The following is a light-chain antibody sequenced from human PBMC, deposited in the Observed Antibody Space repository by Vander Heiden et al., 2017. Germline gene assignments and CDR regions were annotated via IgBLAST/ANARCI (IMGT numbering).Light chain of an antibody. CDR3: QVWDSSSDHVV. V-gene: IGLV3-21*02. J-gene: IGLJ2*01. CDR2: DDS. CDR1: NIGSTR. Sequence: SYVLTQPPSVSVAPGQPARITCGGNNIGSTRVHWYQQKPGQAPVLVVYDDSDRPSGIPERFSGSNSGNTATLTISRVEAGDEDDYYCQVWDSSSDHVVFGGGTKLTVL.